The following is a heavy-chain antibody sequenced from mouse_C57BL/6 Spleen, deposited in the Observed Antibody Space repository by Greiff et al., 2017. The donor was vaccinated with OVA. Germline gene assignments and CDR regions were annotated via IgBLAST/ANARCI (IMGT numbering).Heavy chain of an antibody. V-gene: IGHV5-17*01. CDR3: ARNYDGYHYYAMDD. CDR2: ISSGSSTI. J-gene: IGHJ4*01. Sequence: VQLKESGGGLVKPGGSLKLSCAASGFTFSDYGMHWVRQAPEKGLEWVAYISSGSSTIYYADTVKGRFTISRDNAKNTLFLQMTSLRYEDTAMYYCARNYDGYHYYAMDDWGKGTSVTVSS. D-gene: IGHD2-3*01. CDR1: GFTFSDYG.